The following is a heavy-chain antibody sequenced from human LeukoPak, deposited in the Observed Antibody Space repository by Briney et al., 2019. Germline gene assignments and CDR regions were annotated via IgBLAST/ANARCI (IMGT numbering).Heavy chain of an antibody. CDR1: GFTFDDYA. V-gene: IGHV3-9*01. J-gene: IGHJ4*02. CDR3: AKDRWLLSTSLDY. Sequence: GGSLRLSCAASGFTFDDYAMHWVRHAPGKGLEWVSGISWNSGSIGYADSVKGRFTISRDNAKNSLYLQVNSLRAEDTALYYCAKDRWLLSTSLDYWGQGTLVTVSS. CDR2: ISWNSGSI. D-gene: IGHD3-3*01.